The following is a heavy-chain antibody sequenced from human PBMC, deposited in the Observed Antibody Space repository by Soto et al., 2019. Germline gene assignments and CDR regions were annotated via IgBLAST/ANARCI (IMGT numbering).Heavy chain of an antibody. CDR1: GASISYGGFS. D-gene: IGHD5-12*01. J-gene: IGHJ4*02. CDR3: ARGGGYDSFDY. CDR2: ISHLENT. V-gene: IGHV4-30-2*06. Sequence: SETLSLTCTVSGASISYGGFSWSWVRQSPGKGLEWIGYISHLENTYLHPSFKSRLTMSIDRTRNQFSLKLSSVTAADMAVYYCARGGGYDSFDYWGQGGLVTVSS.